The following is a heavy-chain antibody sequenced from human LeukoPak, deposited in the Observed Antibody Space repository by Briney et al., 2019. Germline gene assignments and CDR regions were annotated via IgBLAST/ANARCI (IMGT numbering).Heavy chain of an antibody. Sequence: GRSLRLSCAASGFTFDDYAMHWVRQAPGKGLEWVSGISWNSGSIGYADSVKGRFTISRDNAKNSLYLQVNSLRAEDTALYYCAKGRGVVVAATFDYWGQGTLVTVSS. CDR3: AKGRGVVVAATFDY. CDR2: ISWNSGSI. CDR1: GFTFDDYA. D-gene: IGHD2-15*01. V-gene: IGHV3-9*01. J-gene: IGHJ4*02.